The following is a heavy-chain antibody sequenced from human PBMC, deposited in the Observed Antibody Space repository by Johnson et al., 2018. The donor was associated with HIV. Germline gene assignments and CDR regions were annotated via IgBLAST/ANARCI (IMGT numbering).Heavy chain of an antibody. CDR3: ARACRDGYTWDVYDI. CDR2: INSGGDT. D-gene: IGHD5-24*01. V-gene: IGHV3-66*01. J-gene: IGHJ3*02. CDR1: GFTVSSNY. Sequence: VQLVESGGGLVQPGGSLRLSCAASGFTVSSNYMSWVRQGPGKGLEWVSVINSGGDTYYADPVTGRCTISRDNSKTTRYLQINSLSAEDTAVYYCARACRDGYTWDVYDILGQGTMLTVSS.